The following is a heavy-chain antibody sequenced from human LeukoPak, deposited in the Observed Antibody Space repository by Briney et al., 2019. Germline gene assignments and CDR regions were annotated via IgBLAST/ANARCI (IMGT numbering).Heavy chain of an antibody. CDR3: AKDYCSSTSCQFFDY. D-gene: IGHD2-2*01. Sequence: GRSLRLSCAASGFTFSSYVMNWVRQAPGKGLEWVAVISYAGTNKYYADSVKGRFTISRDNSKNTLYLQMNSLRAEDTAVYYCAKDYCSSTSCQFFDYWGQGTLVTASS. V-gene: IGHV3-30*04. CDR1: GFTFSSYV. J-gene: IGHJ4*02. CDR2: ISYAGTNK.